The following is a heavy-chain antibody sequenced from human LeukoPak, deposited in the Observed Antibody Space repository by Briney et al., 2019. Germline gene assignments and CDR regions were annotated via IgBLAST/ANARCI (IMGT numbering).Heavy chain of an antibody. CDR1: GFTFSSYG. V-gene: IGHV3-33*01. CDR2: IWYDGSNK. CDR3: ARDHSSGWYSDYFDY. Sequence: GGSLRLSCAASGFTFSSYGMHWVRQAPGKGLEWVAVIWYDGSNKYYADSVKGRFTISRDNSKNTLYLQMNSLRAQDTAVYYCARDHSSGWYSDYFDYWGQGTLVTVSS. D-gene: IGHD6-19*01. J-gene: IGHJ4*02.